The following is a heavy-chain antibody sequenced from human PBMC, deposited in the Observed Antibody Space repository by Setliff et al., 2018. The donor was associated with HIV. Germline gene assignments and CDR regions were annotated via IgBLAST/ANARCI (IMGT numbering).Heavy chain of an antibody. CDR2: IYYSGST. V-gene: IGHV4-31*03. D-gene: IGHD3-16*01. Sequence: PSETLSLTCTVSGGSISSGAYYWSWIRQHPGKGLEWIGYIYYSGSTYYNPSLKSRVTISVDTSKNQFSLKLNSVTAADTAVYYCARVPLSSPSRPGGYFAYWGQGTLVTVSS. CDR3: ARVPLSSPSRPGGYFAY. CDR1: GGSISSGAYY. J-gene: IGHJ4*02.